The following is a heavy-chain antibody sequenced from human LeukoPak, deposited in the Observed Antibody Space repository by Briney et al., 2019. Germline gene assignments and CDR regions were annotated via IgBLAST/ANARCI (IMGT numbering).Heavy chain of an antibody. V-gene: IGHV4-34*01. CDR1: GGSFSGYY. J-gene: IGHJ5*02. CDR2: INHSGST. Sequence: SETLSLTCAVYGGSFSGYYWSWIRQPPGKGLEWIGEINHSGSTNYNPSLKSRVTISVDTSKNQFSLKLSSVTAADTAVYYCARGRSGYSSGWYSMRFTLTNWFVPWGQGTLVTVSS. D-gene: IGHD6-19*01. CDR3: ARGRSGYSSGWYSMRFTLTNWFVP.